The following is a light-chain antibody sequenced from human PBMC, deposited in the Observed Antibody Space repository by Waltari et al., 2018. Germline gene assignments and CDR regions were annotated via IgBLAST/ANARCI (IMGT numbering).Light chain of an antibody. CDR1: QSVLSSSNNKNY. V-gene: IGKV4-1*01. CDR2: WAS. J-gene: IGKJ2*01. CDR3: QQYYSTPYT. Sequence: DIVMTQSPDSLAVSLGERATINCRSGQSVLSSSNNKNYLAWYQQKLGQPPKLLIYWASTQESGVPDRFNGSGSGTDFTLTISSLQAEDVAVYYCQQYYSTPYTFGQGTKLEIK.